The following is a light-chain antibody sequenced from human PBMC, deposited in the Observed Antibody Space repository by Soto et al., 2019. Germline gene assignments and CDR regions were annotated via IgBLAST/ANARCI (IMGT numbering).Light chain of an antibody. V-gene: IGKV1-9*01. Sequence: DIQLTQSPSFLSESVGDRVTITCRASQGISTYLAWYQRKPGKAPKLLIYGASTLQSGVPSRFSGSGSGTEFTLTISSLQPEDFATYYCQQLNSYPLAFGVGTKVEIK. J-gene: IGKJ4*01. CDR3: QQLNSYPLA. CDR1: QGISTY. CDR2: GAS.